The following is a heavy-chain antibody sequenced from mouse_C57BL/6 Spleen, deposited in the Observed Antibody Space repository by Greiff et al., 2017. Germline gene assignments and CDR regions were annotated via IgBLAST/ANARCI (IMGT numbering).Heavy chain of an antibody. J-gene: IGHJ1*03. CDR2: INPNNGGT. Sequence: EVQLQQSGPELVKPGASVKIPCKASGYTFTDYNMDWVKQSHGKSLEWIGDINPNNGGTIYNQKFKGKATLTVDKSSSTAYMELRSLTSEDTAVYYRARTDGYSYWYFDVWGTGTTVTVSS. V-gene: IGHV1-18*01. CDR3: ARTDGYSYWYFDV. CDR1: GYTFTDYN. D-gene: IGHD2-3*01.